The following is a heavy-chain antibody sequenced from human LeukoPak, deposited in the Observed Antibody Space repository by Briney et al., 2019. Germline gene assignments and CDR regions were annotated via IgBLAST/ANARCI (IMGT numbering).Heavy chain of an antibody. CDR2: IYYSGST. CDR1: GGSISSGGYY. D-gene: IGHD5-18*01. V-gene: IGHV4-31*03. J-gene: IGHJ4*02. Sequence: PSQTLSLTCTVSGGSISSGGYYWSWIRQHPGKGLEWNGYIYYSGSTYYNPSLKSRVTISVYTYKNQFSLKLSSGTAADTAVYYCARESAPRRLVTAMVRSDYWGQGTLVTVSS. CDR3: ARESAPRRLVTAMVRSDY.